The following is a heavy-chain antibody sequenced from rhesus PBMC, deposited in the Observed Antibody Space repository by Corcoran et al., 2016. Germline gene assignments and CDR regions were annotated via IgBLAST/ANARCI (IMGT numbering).Heavy chain of an antibody. CDR3: AKGWWVQLC. D-gene: IGHD5-24*01. Sequence: EVQLVETGGGLVQPGGSLKLPCAASGLTFSSYGMSWFRQAPGKGLECVSAINRGGCRTYYADSVKGRFTISRDHSKNTLSLQMNSLRAEDTAVYYCAKGWWVQLCWGQGVLVTVSS. CDR2: INRGGCRT. V-gene: IGHV3S5*01. J-gene: IGHJ4*01. CDR1: GLTFSSYG.